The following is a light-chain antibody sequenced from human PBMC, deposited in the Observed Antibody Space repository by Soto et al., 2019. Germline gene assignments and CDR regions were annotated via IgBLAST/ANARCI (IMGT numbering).Light chain of an antibody. J-gene: IGKJ1*01. V-gene: IGKV3-15*01. CDR1: QSVSSN. CDR3: QEYYSSLRA. CDR2: GAS. Sequence: EIVMTQSPATLSVSPGERATLSCRASQSVSSNLAWYQQKPGQAPRLLIYGASTRATGIPARFSGSGSGTEFTLTISSLQSEDLAVYYCQEYYSSLRAFGQGTRVEIK.